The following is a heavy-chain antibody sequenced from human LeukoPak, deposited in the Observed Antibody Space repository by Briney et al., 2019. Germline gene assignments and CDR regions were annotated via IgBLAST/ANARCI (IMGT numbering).Heavy chain of an antibody. Sequence: PGGSLRPSCAASGFTFSSYSMNWVRQAPGKGLEWVSSISSSSSYIYYADSVKGRFTISRDNAKNSLYLQMNSLRAEDTAVYYCARDDDEGAFDIWGQGTMVTVSS. CDR1: GFTFSSYS. D-gene: IGHD6-6*01. J-gene: IGHJ3*02. CDR3: ARDDDEGAFDI. CDR2: ISSSSSYI. V-gene: IGHV3-21*01.